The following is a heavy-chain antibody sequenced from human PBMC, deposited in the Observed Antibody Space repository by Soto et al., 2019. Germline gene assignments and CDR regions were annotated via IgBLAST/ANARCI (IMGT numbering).Heavy chain of an antibody. V-gene: IGHV3-23*01. CDR2: ISGSGGST. CDR1: GFTFSSYA. CDR3: APLGGGFGELQIDY. J-gene: IGHJ4*02. D-gene: IGHD3-10*01. Sequence: EVQLLESGGGLVQPGGSLRLSCAASGFTFSSYAMSWVRQAPGKGLEWVSAISGSGGSTYYADSVKGRFTISRDNSKNTLDLPKNSLRGGGTAVNFCAPLGGGFGELQIDYWGQGTLVTVSS.